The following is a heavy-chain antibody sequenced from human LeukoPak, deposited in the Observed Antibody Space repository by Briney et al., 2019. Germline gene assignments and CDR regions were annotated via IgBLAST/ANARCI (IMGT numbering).Heavy chain of an antibody. CDR3: ARCIAAAGTARGWFDP. Sequence: SETLSLTCTVSGGSISSSSYYWSWIRQPPGKGLEWIGSIYHSGSTYYNPSLKSRVTISVDTSKNQFSLKLSSVTAADTAVYYCARCIAAAGTARGWFDPWGQGTLVTVSS. D-gene: IGHD6-13*01. V-gene: IGHV4-39*07. CDR1: GGSISSSSYY. CDR2: IYHSGST. J-gene: IGHJ5*02.